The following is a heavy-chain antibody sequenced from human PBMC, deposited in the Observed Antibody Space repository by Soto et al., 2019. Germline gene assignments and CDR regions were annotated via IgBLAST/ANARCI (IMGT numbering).Heavy chain of an antibody. V-gene: IGHV3-30*02. CDR1: GFTFSSYG. J-gene: IGHJ4*02. Sequence: GGSLRLSCAASGFTFSSYGMHWVRQAPGKGLEWVAFISNDGSKKYYADSAKGRFTISRDNSENTVYLQMTSLRPDDTAVFYCARDVAMPSGLGLGYWGQGTLVTVSS. D-gene: IGHD6-19*01. CDR3: ARDVAMPSGLGLGY. CDR2: ISNDGSKK.